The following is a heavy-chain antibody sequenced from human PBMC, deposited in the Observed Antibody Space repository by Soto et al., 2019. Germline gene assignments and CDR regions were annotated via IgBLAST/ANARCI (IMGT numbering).Heavy chain of an antibody. V-gene: IGHV1-69*01. CDR2: IIRISGRA. CDR1: GGTFSNYA. CDR3: ARSQGSSTSLEIYYYYYYGMDV. Sequence: QVQLVQSGAEVKKPGSSVKVSCKASGGTFSNYAISWVRQAPGQGLEWMGGIIRISGRANYAQKFQGRVTITAGESTTTAYMELSSLRSEDTAVYYCARSQGSSTSLEIYYYYYYGMDVWGQGTTVTVSS. D-gene: IGHD2-2*01. J-gene: IGHJ6*02.